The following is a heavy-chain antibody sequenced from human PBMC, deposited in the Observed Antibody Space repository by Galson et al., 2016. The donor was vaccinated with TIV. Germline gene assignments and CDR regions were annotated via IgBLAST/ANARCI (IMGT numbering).Heavy chain of an antibody. Sequence: SLRLSCAASGFTFNTYYMHWVRQAPGKGLEWVAVIWFDGSEKYYADSLRGRFTISRDNSKNALYLQINSLRAEDTAVYYYARERLVVERAYYYYSGLDVWGQGTTVTVSS. CDR1: GFTFNTYY. CDR2: IWFDGSEK. J-gene: IGHJ6*02. CDR3: ARERLVVERAYYYYSGLDV. V-gene: IGHV3-33*01. D-gene: IGHD2-21*01.